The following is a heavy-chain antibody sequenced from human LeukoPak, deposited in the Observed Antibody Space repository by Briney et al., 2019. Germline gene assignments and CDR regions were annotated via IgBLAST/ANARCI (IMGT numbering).Heavy chain of an antibody. CDR3: ATSYEDYCYGMDV. J-gene: IGHJ6*02. CDR1: GYTFTSYD. V-gene: IGHV1-8*01. Sequence: HGASVKVSCKTSGYTFTSYDINWVRQTTGQGLEWMGWMNPNSGDTGYAQKFQGRVTMTWNPSTSTAYMELSTLRSEDRAVYYCATSYEDYCYGMDVWGQGTTVTVSS. CDR2: MNPNSGDT. D-gene: IGHD3-3*01.